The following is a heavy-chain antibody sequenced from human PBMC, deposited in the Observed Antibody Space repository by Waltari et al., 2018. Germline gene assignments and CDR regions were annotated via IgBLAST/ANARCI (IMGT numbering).Heavy chain of an antibody. CDR2: IRSSGDSI. V-gene: IGHV3-48*03. CDR1: GFTFGSFD. J-gene: IGHJ4*02. D-gene: IGHD5-12*01. Sequence: VQLVESGGGWVQPGVSLRRPCAASGFTFGSFDMNWVRQAPGKGLEWISYIRSSGDSIYYADSVKGRFTISRDNADNSLFLQMNSLRAEDTAVYYCARGQPPLWLRLDNWGQGTLVTVSS. CDR3: ARGQPPLWLRLDN.